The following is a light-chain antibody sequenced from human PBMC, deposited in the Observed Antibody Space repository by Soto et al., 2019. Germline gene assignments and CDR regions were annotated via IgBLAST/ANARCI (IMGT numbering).Light chain of an antibody. Sequence: EIVLTQSPATLSLSPGERATLSCRATENLRTFLAWYQLKAGQAPRLLIYDASNRATGIPDRFSGSGSGTDFTLTISNLEPEDFATYYCQQSYSTPYTFGQGTKLEIK. CDR2: DAS. J-gene: IGKJ2*01. CDR1: ENLRTF. CDR3: QQSYSTPYT. V-gene: IGKV3-11*01.